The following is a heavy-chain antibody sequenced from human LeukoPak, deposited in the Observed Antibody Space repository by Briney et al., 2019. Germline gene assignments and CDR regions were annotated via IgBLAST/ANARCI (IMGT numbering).Heavy chain of an antibody. Sequence: PGRSLRLSCAASGFTFDDYAMHWVRQAPGKGLEWVSGISWNSGRIAYADSVKGRFTIPRDNAKNSLYLQMNSLRAEDTALYYCAKDFGYSCGYGFDYWGQGTLVTVSS. V-gene: IGHV3-9*01. CDR3: AKDFGYSCGYGFDY. J-gene: IGHJ4*02. CDR2: ISWNSGRI. D-gene: IGHD5-18*01. CDR1: GFTFDDYA.